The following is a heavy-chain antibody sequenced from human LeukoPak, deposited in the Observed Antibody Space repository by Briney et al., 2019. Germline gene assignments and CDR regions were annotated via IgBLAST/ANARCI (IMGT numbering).Heavy chain of an antibody. CDR3: ARDSGPRGMYGLDI. D-gene: IGHD4-17*01. CDR2: IYHSGST. CDR1: GGSISSGGYY. V-gene: IGHV4-30-2*01. Sequence: SQTLSLTCTVSGGSISSGGYYWSWIRQPPGKGLEWIGYIYHSGSTYYNPSLKSRVTISVDRSKNQFSLKLSSVTAADTAVYYCARDSGPRGMYGLDIWGQGTMVTVSS. J-gene: IGHJ3*02.